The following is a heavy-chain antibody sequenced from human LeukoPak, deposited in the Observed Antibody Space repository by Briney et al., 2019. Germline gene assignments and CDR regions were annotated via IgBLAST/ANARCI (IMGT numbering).Heavy chain of an antibody. D-gene: IGHD2-2*01. CDR1: GFTFSSYE. Sequence: GGSLRLSCAASGFTFSSYEMNWVRQAPGKGLEWVSYISSSGSTIYYADSVKGRFTISRDNAKNSLYLQMNSLRAEDTAVYYCASLHIVVVAYGMGVWGKGTTVTVSS. CDR3: ASLHIVVVAYGMGV. CDR2: ISSSGSTI. V-gene: IGHV3-48*03. J-gene: IGHJ6*04.